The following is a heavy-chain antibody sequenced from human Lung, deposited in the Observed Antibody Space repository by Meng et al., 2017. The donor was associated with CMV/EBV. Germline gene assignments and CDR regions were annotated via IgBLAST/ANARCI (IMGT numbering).Heavy chain of an antibody. CDR3: AREYGSSSAFDY. Sequence: GESLKISCAASGFTFSRYAFHWVRQAPGKGLEWVAVISFDGGTRYYADSVKGRFTIPRDSSRNSLYLQLNSLRPEDTAVYYCAREYGSSSAFDYWGQGTLVTVSS. J-gene: IGHJ4*02. CDR2: ISFDGGTR. CDR1: GFTFSRYA. V-gene: IGHV3-30*14. D-gene: IGHD6-6*01.